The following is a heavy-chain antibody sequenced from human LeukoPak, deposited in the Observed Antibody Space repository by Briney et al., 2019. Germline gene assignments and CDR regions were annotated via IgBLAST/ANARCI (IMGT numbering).Heavy chain of an antibody. V-gene: IGHV3-33*08. J-gene: IGHJ6*02. CDR1: GFTFSSYG. D-gene: IGHD3-9*01. CDR3: ARDKVLRYCDWFVQYYYYYGMDV. CDR2: IWYDGSNK. Sequence: PGGSLRLSCAASGFTFSSYGMHWVRQAPGKGLEWVAVIWYDGSNKYYADSVKGRFTISRDNSKNTLYLQMNSLRAEDTAVCYCARDKVLRYCDWFVQYYYYYGMDVWRQGTTVTVSS.